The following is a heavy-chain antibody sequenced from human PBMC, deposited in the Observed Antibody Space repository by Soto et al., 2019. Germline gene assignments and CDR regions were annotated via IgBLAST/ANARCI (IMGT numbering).Heavy chain of an antibody. CDR2: ISSSSSTI. D-gene: IGHD3-22*01. CDR3: ARDLRSSGYYPTPFDY. Sequence: PGGSLRLSCAASGFTFSGYSMNWVRQAPGKGLEWVSDISSSSSTIYYADSVKGRFTISRDNAKNSLYLQMNSLRDEDTAVYYCARDLRSSGYYPTPFDYWGQGTLVTVSS. CDR1: GFTFSGYS. J-gene: IGHJ4*02. V-gene: IGHV3-48*02.